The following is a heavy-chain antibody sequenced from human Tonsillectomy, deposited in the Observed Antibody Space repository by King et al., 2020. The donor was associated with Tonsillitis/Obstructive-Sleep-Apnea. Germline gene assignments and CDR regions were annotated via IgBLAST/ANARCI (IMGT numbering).Heavy chain of an antibody. Sequence: VQLVESGGGLVQPGGSLRLSCAASGFTFSSYAMSWVRQAPGKGLEWVSAISGSGCSTYCADPGKGRFTISRDNSKNTLYLQMNSLRAEDTAVYYCGRPDCSSTSCYTVDYWGQGTLVTVSS. CDR1: GFTFSSYA. J-gene: IGHJ4*02. CDR2: ISGSGCST. V-gene: IGHV3-23*04. CDR3: GRPDCSSTSCYTVDY. D-gene: IGHD2-2*02.